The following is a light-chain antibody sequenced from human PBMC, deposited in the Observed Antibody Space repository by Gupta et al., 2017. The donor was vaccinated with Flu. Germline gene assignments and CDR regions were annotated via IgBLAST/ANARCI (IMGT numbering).Light chain of an antibody. V-gene: IGLV3-19*01. J-gene: IGLJ2*01. Sequence: QTVRITCQGDSLRNSDASWYQQKPGQAPVLVIYAKNIRPSGIPDRCSGSSSGNTASVTITGAQAEDEADYYCNSRDSTDNHQAVFGGGTKLTVL. CDR2: AKN. CDR3: NSRDSTDNHQAV. CDR1: SLRNSD.